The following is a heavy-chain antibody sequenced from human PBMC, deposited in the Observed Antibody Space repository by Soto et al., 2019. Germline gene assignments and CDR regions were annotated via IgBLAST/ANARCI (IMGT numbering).Heavy chain of an antibody. CDR1: GGSISSGGYY. D-gene: IGHD6-19*01. Sequence: PSETLSLTCTVSGGSISSGGYYWSWIRQHPGKGLEWIGYIYYSGSTYYNPSLKSRVTISVDTSKKQFSLKVSSVTAADTAVYYCARSGSSGWRDFDYWGPGTLVTVSS. J-gene: IGHJ4*02. CDR2: IYYSGST. V-gene: IGHV4-31*03. CDR3: ARSGSSGWRDFDY.